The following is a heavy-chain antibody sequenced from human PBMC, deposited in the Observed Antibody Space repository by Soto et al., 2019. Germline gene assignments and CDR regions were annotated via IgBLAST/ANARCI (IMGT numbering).Heavy chain of an antibody. CDR1: GFTFSSYA. CDR2: ISGSGGST. D-gene: IGHD2-21*02. Sequence: PGGSLRLSCAASGFTFSSYAMSWVRQAPGKGLEWVSAISGSGGSTYYADSVKGRFTISRDNSKNTLYLQMNSLRAEDTAVYYCETPGGGNSKPPRFDPWGQGTLVPVSS. J-gene: IGHJ5*02. V-gene: IGHV3-23*01. CDR3: ETPGGGNSKPPRFDP.